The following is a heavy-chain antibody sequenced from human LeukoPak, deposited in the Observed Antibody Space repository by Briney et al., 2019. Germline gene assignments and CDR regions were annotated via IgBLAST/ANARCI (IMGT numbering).Heavy chain of an antibody. Sequence: GGSLRLSCAASGFTFSSYSMNWVRQAPGKGLEWVSSISSSSSYIYYADSVKGRFTISRDNAKNSLYLQMNSLRAEDTAVYYCARDPYYYDSSGYLGFDYWGQGTLVTVSS. CDR1: GFTFSSYS. J-gene: IGHJ4*02. V-gene: IGHV3-21*01. D-gene: IGHD3-22*01. CDR2: ISSSSSYI. CDR3: ARDPYYYDSSGYLGFDY.